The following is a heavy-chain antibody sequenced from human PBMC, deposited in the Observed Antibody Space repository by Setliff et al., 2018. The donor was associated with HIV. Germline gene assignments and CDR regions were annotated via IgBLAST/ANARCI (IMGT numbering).Heavy chain of an antibody. J-gene: IGHJ5*01. V-gene: IGHV3-11*04. CDR2: ISQKSGSTI. CDR1: GFTFSDYY. CDR3: ARDFKP. Sequence: PGGSLRLSCAASGFTFSDYYMSWIRQAPGKGLEWVSYISQKSGSTIYYADSVKGRFTISRDNAKNSLYLQMNSLRAEDTAVYYCARDFKPWGKGTLVTVSS.